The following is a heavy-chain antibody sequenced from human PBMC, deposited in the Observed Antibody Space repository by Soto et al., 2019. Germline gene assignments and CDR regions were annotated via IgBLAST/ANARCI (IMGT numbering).Heavy chain of an antibody. CDR3: AKESAGADTPFLDY. V-gene: IGHV3-30*18. J-gene: IGHJ4*02. Sequence: QVQLVQSGGGVVQPGRSLRLSCAASGFTFNKYGMHWVRQAPGKGLEWVGVVSYDGNFKYYGESVKGRFTISRDNSKNMVYVQMISLRPEDTAVYYCAKESAGADTPFLDYWGQVVVVTVSS. CDR1: GFTFNKYG. CDR2: VSYDGNFK. D-gene: IGHD1-26*01.